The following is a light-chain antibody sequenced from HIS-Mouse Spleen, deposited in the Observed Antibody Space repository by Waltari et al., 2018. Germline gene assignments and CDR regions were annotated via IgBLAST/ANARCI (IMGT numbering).Light chain of an antibody. J-gene: IGLJ3*02. CDR2: EGS. CDR1: SSDVGSYNL. CDR3: CSYAGSSTWV. Sequence: QSALTQPASVSGSPGQSITISCTGTSSDVGSYNLVSCYQQHPAKAPKLMFYEGSQRPSGVSHRFSGYKSGNTASLTISGLQAEDEADYYCCSYAGSSTWVFGGGTKLTVL. V-gene: IGLV2-23*01.